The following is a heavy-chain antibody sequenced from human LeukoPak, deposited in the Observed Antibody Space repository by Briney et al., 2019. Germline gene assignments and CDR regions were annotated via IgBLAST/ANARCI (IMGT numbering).Heavy chain of an antibody. Sequence: GESLKISCKGSGYSFTSYWIGWVRQMSGKGLEWMGIIYPGDSDTRYSPSFQGQVTISADKSISTAYLQWSSLKASDTAMYCCARLGTYYYDSSGYSGYWGQGTLVTVSS. CDR1: GYSFTSYW. D-gene: IGHD3-22*01. CDR2: IYPGDSDT. V-gene: IGHV5-51*01. CDR3: ARLGTYYYDSSGYSGY. J-gene: IGHJ4*02.